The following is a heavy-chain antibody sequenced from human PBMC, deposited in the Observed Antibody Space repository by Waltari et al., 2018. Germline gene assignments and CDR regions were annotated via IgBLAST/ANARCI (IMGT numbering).Heavy chain of an antibody. V-gene: IGHV4-38-2*01. CDR2: IYHSGST. Sequence: QVQLQESGPGLVKPSETLPLTCSVSGYSISSVSSWVWSRPPPGKGREWFGSIYHSGSTYYNPSLKSRVTISVDTSKNQFSLKLSSVTAADTAVYYCASLYDFWSSFDYWGQGTLVTVSS. CDR3: ASLYDFWSSFDY. D-gene: IGHD3-3*01. J-gene: IGHJ4*02. CDR1: GYSISSVSS.